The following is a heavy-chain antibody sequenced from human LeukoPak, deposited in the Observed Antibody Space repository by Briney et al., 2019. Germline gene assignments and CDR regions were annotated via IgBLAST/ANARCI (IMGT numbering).Heavy chain of an antibody. Sequence: ASVKVSCKASGYTFTGYYIHWMRQAPGQGLEWMGWMNPNRGDTSYAQKFQGRVAMTRDTPINTAYMELSGLTSDDTAVYYCGRRRIDCSDTGCYVDYWGQGTLVTVSS. CDR2: MNPNRGDT. CDR1: GYTFTGYY. J-gene: IGHJ4*02. D-gene: IGHD2-15*01. CDR3: GRRRIDCSDTGCYVDY. V-gene: IGHV1-2*02.